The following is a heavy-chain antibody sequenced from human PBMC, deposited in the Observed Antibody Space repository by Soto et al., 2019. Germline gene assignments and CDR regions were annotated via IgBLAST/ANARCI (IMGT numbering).Heavy chain of an antibody. CDR2: ISYDGSNK. V-gene: IGHV3-30*18. J-gene: IGHJ4*02. Sequence: QVQLVESGGGVVQPGRSLRLSCAASGFTFSSYGMHWVRQAPGKGLEWVAVISYDGSNKYYADSVKGRFTISRDNSKNTLYLQMNSLRAEETAVYYCAKDHGDYDFWSGYHATTSEFDYWGQGTLVTVSS. CDR3: AKDHGDYDFWSGYHATTSEFDY. CDR1: GFTFSSYG. D-gene: IGHD3-3*01.